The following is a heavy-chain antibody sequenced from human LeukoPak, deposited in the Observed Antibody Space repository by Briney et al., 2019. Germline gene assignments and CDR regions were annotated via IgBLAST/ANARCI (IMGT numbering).Heavy chain of an antibody. CDR2: ISASGGST. V-gene: IGHV3-23*01. Sequence: GGSLRLSCAASGFPFSNYAMSWGRQAPGKGLEWVSGISASGGSTYYAHSVNGRFTISRDNSKNTVSLQMDSLRAEDTALYYCAKSNGYTNSWYDYWGQGTLVSVSS. CDR1: GFPFSNYA. CDR3: AKSNGYTNSWYDY. D-gene: IGHD6-13*01. J-gene: IGHJ4*02.